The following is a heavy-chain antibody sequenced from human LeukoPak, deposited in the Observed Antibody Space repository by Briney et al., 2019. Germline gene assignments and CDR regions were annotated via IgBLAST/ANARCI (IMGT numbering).Heavy chain of an antibody. V-gene: IGHV4-39*07. CDR3: ARGPTGDYDYYYYYMDV. D-gene: IGHD4-17*01. CDR2: IYYSGST. CDR1: GGSISSSSYY. J-gene: IGHJ6*03. Sequence: SETLSLTCTVSGGSISSSSYYWGWIRQPPGKGLEWIGSIYYSGSTYYSPSLKSRVTISVDTSKNQFSLKLSSVTAADTAVYYCARGPTGDYDYYYYYMDVWGRGTTVTVSS.